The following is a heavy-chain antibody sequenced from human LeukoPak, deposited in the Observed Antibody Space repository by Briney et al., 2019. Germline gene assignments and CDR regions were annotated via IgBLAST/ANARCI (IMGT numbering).Heavy chain of an antibody. CDR3: SGRSGFSSIY. CDR1: GFTFNSHW. V-gene: IGHV3-7*01. D-gene: IGHD2-2*01. CDR2: IRPDGSEA. Sequence: GGSLRLSCEASGFTFNSHWMNWVRQAPGKGLEWLANIRPDGSEAVYVDSVRGRFTISRDNAKNLAYLQMNNLRAEDTAVYYCSGRSGFSSIYWGQGVLDTVSS. J-gene: IGHJ4*02.